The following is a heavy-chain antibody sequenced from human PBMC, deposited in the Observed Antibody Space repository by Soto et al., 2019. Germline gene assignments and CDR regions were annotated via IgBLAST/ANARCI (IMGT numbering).Heavy chain of an antibody. CDR3: ARGGELAGWMTFDS. CDR2: IIPLFGTT. Sequence: QVHLVQSGAEVKKPGSSVKVSCRASGGTFNTYGFNWVRQAPGQGLEWMGGIIPLFGTTTYAQNFQGRVTITADQSTTTAYMEMSGLTSEDKAVYFCARGGELAGWMTFDSWGQGNLVTVSS. D-gene: IGHD6-19*01. J-gene: IGHJ4*02. V-gene: IGHV1-69*01. CDR1: GGTFNTYG.